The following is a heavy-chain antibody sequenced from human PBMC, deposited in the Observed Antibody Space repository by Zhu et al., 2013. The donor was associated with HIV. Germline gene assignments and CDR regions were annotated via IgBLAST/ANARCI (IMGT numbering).Heavy chain of an antibody. Sequence: QVQLVQSGAEVKKPGASVKVSCKASGYTFTSYAMHWVRQAPGQRLEWMGWINAGNGNTKYSQKFQGRVTITRDTSASTAYMELSSLRSEDTAVYYCARALYLYGSSGWYVSGYWGQGTLVTVSS. CDR3: ARALYLYGSSGWYVSGY. CDR2: INAGNGNT. CDR1: GYTFTSYA. J-gene: IGHJ4*02. D-gene: IGHD6-19*01. V-gene: IGHV1-3*01.